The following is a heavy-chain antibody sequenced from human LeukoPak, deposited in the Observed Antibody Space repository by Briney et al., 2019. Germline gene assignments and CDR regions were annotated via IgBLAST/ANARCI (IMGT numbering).Heavy chain of an antibody. Sequence: GGSLRLSCAASGFSFSGYSMSWFRQAPGKRLEWLSFISRTSSDIYHTDSVKGRFTISRDNAKNSLYLQMNSLRAEDTAVYYCARDLPAAVHWGQGTLVTVSS. CDR1: GFSFSGYS. CDR2: ISRTSSDI. V-gene: IGHV3-21*01. CDR3: ARDLPAAVH. D-gene: IGHD2-2*01. J-gene: IGHJ4*02.